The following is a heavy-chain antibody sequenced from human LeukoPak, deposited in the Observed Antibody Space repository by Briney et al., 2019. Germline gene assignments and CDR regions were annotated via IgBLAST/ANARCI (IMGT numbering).Heavy chain of an antibody. CDR3: ARDVPQANYDYVWGSYRSWYFDY. J-gene: IGHJ4*02. D-gene: IGHD3-16*02. CDR1: GFTFDDYG. V-gene: IGHV3-20*04. CDR2: INWNGGST. Sequence: GESLKISCAASGFTFDDYGMSWVRQAPGKGLEWVSGINWNGGSTGYADSVKGRFTISRDNAKNSLYLQMNSLRAEDTALYYCARDVPQANYDYVWGSYRSWYFDYWGQGALVTVSS.